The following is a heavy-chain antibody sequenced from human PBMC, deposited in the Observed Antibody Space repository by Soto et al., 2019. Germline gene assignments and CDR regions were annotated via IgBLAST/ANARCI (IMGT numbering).Heavy chain of an antibody. Sequence: SETLSLTCTVSGGSISSYYWSWIRQPPGKGLEWIGYIYYSGSTNYNPSLKSRVTISVDTSKNQFSLKLSSVTAADTAVYYCARDTGGYNYPFYFDYWGQGTLVTVSS. CDR1: GGSISSYY. D-gene: IGHD5-12*01. J-gene: IGHJ4*02. CDR3: ARDTGGYNYPFYFDY. CDR2: IYYSGST. V-gene: IGHV4-59*01.